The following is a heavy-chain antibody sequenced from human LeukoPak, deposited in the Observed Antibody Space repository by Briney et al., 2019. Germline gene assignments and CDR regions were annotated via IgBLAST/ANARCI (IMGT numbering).Heavy chain of an antibody. CDR1: GGSISRSNW. J-gene: IGHJ4*02. CDR3: ATYYDILSGYTFDY. V-gene: IGHV4-4*02. CDR2: IHDTGST. D-gene: IGHD3-9*01. Sequence: SETLSLTCTVSGGSISRSNWWSWVRQPPGKGLEWTGEIHDTGSTNNNPPLKSRVTMSLDKSKNQFSLNLNSVTAADTAVYYCATYYDILSGYTFDYWGQGTLVAVSS.